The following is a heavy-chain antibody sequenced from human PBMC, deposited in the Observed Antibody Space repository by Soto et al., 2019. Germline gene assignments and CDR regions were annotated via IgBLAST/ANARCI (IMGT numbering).Heavy chain of an antibody. D-gene: IGHD3-10*01. V-gene: IGHV4-59*01. Sequence: SETLSLTCTVSGGSISSYYWSWIRQPPGKGLEWIGYIYYSGSTNYNPSLKSRVTISVDTSKNQFSLKLSSVTAADTAVYYCARTLLWFGGLYPFDPWGQGTLVTVSS. J-gene: IGHJ5*02. CDR3: ARTLLWFGGLYPFDP. CDR2: IYYSGST. CDR1: GGSISSYY.